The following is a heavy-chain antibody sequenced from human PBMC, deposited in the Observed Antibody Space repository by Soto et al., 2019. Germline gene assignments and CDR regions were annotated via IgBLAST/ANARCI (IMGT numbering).Heavy chain of an antibody. CDR2: ISYDGSNK. CDR1: GFTFSSYG. J-gene: IGHJ4*02. CDR3: AIVNWAVVAASVGYYFDY. D-gene: IGHD2-15*01. Sequence: QVQLVESGGGVVQPGRSLRLSCAASGFTFSSYGMHWVRQAPGKGLEWVAVISYDGSNKYYADSVKGRFNISRDNSKNTLYLQMNSLRAEDTAVYYCAIVNWAVVAASVGYYFDYWGQGTLVTVSS. V-gene: IGHV3-30*03.